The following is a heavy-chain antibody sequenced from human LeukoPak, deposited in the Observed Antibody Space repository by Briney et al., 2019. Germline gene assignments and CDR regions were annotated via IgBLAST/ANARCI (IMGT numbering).Heavy chain of an antibody. CDR2: INWNGGST. CDR3: ARVSYYDSSGHGGFDY. J-gene: IGHJ4*02. CDR1: GFTFDDYG. V-gene: IGHV3-20*04. D-gene: IGHD3-22*01. Sequence: GGSLRLSCAASGFTFDDYGMSWARQAPGKGLEWVSGINWNGGSTGYADSVKGRFTISRDNAKNSLYLQMNSLRAEDTALYYCARVSYYDSSGHGGFDYWGQGTLVTVSS.